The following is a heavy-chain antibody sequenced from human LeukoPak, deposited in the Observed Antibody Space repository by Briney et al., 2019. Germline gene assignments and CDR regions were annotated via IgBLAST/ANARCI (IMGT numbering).Heavy chain of an antibody. V-gene: IGHV1-69*06. CDR1: GGTFSSYA. CDR3: ARDRTIDDILTLDY. Sequence: SVKVSCKASGGTFSSYAISWVRQAPGHGLEWMGGIIPIFGTANYAQKFQGRVTITADKSTSTAYMELSSLRSEDTAMYYCARDRTIDDILTLDYWGQGTLVTVSS. CDR2: IIPIFGTA. D-gene: IGHD3-9*01. J-gene: IGHJ4*02.